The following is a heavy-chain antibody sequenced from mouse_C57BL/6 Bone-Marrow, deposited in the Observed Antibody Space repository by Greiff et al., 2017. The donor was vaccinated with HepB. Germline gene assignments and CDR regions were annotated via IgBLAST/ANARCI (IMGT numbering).Heavy chain of an antibody. CDR1: GFTFSSYA. J-gene: IGHJ2*01. CDR3: ARAGYPYFDY. D-gene: IGHD2-2*01. V-gene: IGHV5-4*01. Sequence: EVQLQQSGGGLVKPGGSLKLSCAASGFTFSSYAMSWVRQTPEKRLEWVATISDGGSYTYYPANVKGRFTISRYNAKNNLYLQMSHLKSEDTALYYCARAGYPYFDYWGQGTTLTVSS. CDR2: ISDGGSYT.